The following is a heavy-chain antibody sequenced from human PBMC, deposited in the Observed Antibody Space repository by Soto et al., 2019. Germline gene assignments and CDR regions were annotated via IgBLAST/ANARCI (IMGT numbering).Heavy chain of an antibody. J-gene: IGHJ6*04. Sequence: SETLSLTCAGYGGSFSGYYWSWIRQPPGKGLEWIGEINHSGSTNYNPSLKSRVTISVDTSKNQFSLKLSSVTAADTAVYYCARARRVYGMDVWGKGTTVIVSS. V-gene: IGHV4-34*01. CDR3: ARARRVYGMDV. CDR1: GGSFSGYY. CDR2: INHSGST.